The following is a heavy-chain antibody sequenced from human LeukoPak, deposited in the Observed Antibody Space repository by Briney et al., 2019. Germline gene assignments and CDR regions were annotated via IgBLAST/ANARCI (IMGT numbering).Heavy chain of an antibody. D-gene: IGHD6-19*01. CDR1: GFTFSNYA. Sequence: PGGSLRLSCAASGFTFSNYAIHWVRQAPGKGLEGVTFIRYDGSNKYYAESVKGRFTISRDNSKNTLYLQMNSLRAEDTAVYYCARVLYSSGWYADYWGQGTLVTVSS. CDR3: ARVLYSSGWYADY. V-gene: IGHV3-30*02. CDR2: IRYDGSNK. J-gene: IGHJ4*02.